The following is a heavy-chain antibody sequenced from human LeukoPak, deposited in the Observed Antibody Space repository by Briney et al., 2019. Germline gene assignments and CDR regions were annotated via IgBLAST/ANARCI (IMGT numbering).Heavy chain of an antibody. CDR2: IYSGGST. J-gene: IGHJ4*02. Sequence: PGGSLSLSCAASGFTVSSNYMSWVRQAPGKGLEWASVIYSGGSTYYADSVKGRFTISRDNSKNTLYLQMNSLRAEDTAVYYCARVSYDSSGFYFDYWGQGTLVTVSS. V-gene: IGHV3-53*01. D-gene: IGHD3-22*01. CDR3: ARVSYDSSGFYFDY. CDR1: GFTVSSNY.